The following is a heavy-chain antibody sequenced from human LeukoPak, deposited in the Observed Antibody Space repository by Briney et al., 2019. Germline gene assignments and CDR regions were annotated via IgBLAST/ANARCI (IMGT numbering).Heavy chain of an antibody. Sequence: GGSLRLSCAASGFTFSSYAMGWVRPAPGKGLEWVSAISGSGGSTYYADSVKGRFTISRDNSKNTLYLQMNSLRAEDTAVYYCAKVEMVMTTRYFQHWGQGTLVTVSS. CDR3: AKVEMVMTTRYFQH. J-gene: IGHJ1*01. CDR1: GFTFSSYA. CDR2: ISGSGGST. V-gene: IGHV3-23*01. D-gene: IGHD3-22*01.